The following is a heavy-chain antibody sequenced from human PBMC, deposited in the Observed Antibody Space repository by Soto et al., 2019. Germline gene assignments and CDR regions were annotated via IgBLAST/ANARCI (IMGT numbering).Heavy chain of an antibody. CDR3: ATMGTPATGLYYFDY. CDR1: GGSISSYY. CDR2: ISYSGSA. V-gene: IGHV4-59*08. D-gene: IGHD2-15*01. J-gene: IGHJ4*02. Sequence: SETLSLTCTVSGGSISSYYWSWIRQPPGKGLEWIGFISYSGSAYYNPSLKSRVTISVDTSKNQFSLNLSSVTAADTAVYYCATMGTPATGLYYFDYWGQGTLVTVSS.